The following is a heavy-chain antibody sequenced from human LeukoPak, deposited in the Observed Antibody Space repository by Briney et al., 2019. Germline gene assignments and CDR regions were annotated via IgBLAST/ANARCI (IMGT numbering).Heavy chain of an antibody. J-gene: IGHJ4*02. V-gene: IGHV4-39*01. D-gene: IGHD2-8*01. CDR2: IYYSGST. Sequence: PSETLSLTCTVSGGSISSSSYYWGWIRQPPGKGLEWIGSIYYSGSTYYNPSLKSRVTIYVDTSKNQFSLKLSSVTAADTAVYCCARGLDDWAMVIDYWGQGTLVTVSS. CDR3: ARGLDDWAMVIDY. CDR1: GGSISSSSYY.